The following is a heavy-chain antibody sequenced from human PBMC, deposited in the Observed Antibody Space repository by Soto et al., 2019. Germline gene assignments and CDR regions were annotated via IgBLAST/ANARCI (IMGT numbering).Heavy chain of an antibody. D-gene: IGHD1-1*01. CDR3: AKDKPGTTSFDY. J-gene: IGHJ4*02. CDR2: ISDRGDTT. Sequence: PGGSLRLSCAASGFTISINAMYWVRQAPGKGLEWVSAISDRGDTTHYADSVKGRFTISRDTSKNTLYLQLNTLRADDTAVYYCAKDKPGTTSFDYWGQGTLVTVSS. V-gene: IGHV3-23*01. CDR1: GFTISINA.